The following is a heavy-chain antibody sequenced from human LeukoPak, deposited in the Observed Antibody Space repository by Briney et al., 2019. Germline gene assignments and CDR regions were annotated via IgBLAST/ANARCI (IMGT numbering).Heavy chain of an antibody. Sequence: ASVKVSCKASGYTFTSYGISWVRQAPGQGLEWMGWISAYNGNTNYAQKLQGRVTMTTDTSTSTAYMELRSLRSDDTAVYYCARDSQDYGDQAQERRGQGTLVTVSS. CDR1: GYTFTSYG. D-gene: IGHD4-17*01. V-gene: IGHV1-18*01. CDR2: ISAYNGNT. J-gene: IGHJ4*02. CDR3: ARDSQDYGDQAQER.